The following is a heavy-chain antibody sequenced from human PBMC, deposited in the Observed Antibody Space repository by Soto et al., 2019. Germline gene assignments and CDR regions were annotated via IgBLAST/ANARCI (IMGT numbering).Heavy chain of an antibody. V-gene: IGHV3-7*04. D-gene: IGHD6-19*01. CDR2: IKQDGSEK. Sequence: GGSLRLSCAASGFTFSSYWMSWVRQAPGKGLEWVANIKQDGSEKYYVDSVKGRFTISRDNAKNSLYLQMNSLRAEDTAVYYCARIRRNIEQWSHDAFDIWGQGTMVTVSS. CDR3: ARIRRNIEQWSHDAFDI. J-gene: IGHJ3*02. CDR1: GFTFSSYW.